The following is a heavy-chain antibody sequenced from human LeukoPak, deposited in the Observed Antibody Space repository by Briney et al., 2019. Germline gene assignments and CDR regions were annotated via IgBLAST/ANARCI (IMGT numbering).Heavy chain of an antibody. CDR2: IYYSGSA. Sequence: SETLSLTCSVSGGSMSSYHWSWIRQPPGKGLEWIGYIYYSGSANYNPSLKSRASISVDTSKNQFSLKAGSVTAADTAVYYCARRGTGWYNFDSWGQGTLVTVSS. CDR3: ARRGTGWYNFDS. V-gene: IGHV4-59*08. J-gene: IGHJ4*02. CDR1: GGSMSSYH. D-gene: IGHD6-19*01.